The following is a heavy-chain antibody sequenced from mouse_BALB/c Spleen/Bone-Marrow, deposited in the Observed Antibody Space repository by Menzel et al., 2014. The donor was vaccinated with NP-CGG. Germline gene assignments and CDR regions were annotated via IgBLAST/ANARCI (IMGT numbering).Heavy chain of an antibody. CDR3: NEGYGNYGY. V-gene: IGHV14-4*02. Sequence: EVKLVESGAELVRSGASVKLSRTASGFNIKDYYMHWVKQRPEQGLEWIGWIDPENGDTEYAPKFQGKATMTADTSSNTAYLQLSSLTSEDTAVYYCNEGYGNYGYWGQGTTLTVSS. D-gene: IGHD2-10*02. CDR1: GFNIKDYY. CDR2: IDPENGDT. J-gene: IGHJ2*01.